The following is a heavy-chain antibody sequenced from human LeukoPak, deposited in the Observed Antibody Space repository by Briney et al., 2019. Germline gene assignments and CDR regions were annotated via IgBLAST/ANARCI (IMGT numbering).Heavy chain of an antibody. CDR3: ARVPGILYDSSGYYYV. CDR1: GGSFSGYY. V-gene: IGHV4-34*01. Sequence: SETLSLTCAVYGGSFSGYYWSWIRQPPGKGLEWIGEINHSGSTNYNPSLKSRVTISVDTSKNQFSLKLSSVTAADTAVYYCARVPGILYDSSGYYYVWGQGTLVTVSS. D-gene: IGHD3-22*01. J-gene: IGHJ4*02. CDR2: INHSGST.